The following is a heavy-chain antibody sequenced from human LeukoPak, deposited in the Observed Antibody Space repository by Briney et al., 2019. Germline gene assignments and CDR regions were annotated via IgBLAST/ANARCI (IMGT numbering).Heavy chain of an antibody. CDR2: IFSSGSA. J-gene: IGHJ4*02. CDR1: GGSISSSSYY. V-gene: IGHV4-61*02. D-gene: IGHD3-3*01. Sequence: SETLSLTCTVSGGSISSSSYYWSWIRQPAGKGLEWIGRIFSSGSADYNPSLKSRVTMSVDTSKNQFSLKLTSVTAADTAVYYCARAGYYDFWSGTYYFDYWGQGTLVTVSS. CDR3: ARAGYYDFWSGTYYFDY.